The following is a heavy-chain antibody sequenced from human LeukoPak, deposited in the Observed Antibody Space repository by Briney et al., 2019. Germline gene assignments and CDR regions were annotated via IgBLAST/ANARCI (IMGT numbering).Heavy chain of an antibody. J-gene: IGHJ4*02. Sequence: PGGSLRLSCAASGFTFSSYAMSWVRQAPGKGLEWVSAISCSGGSTYYADSVKGRFTISRDNSKNTLYLQMNSLRAEDTAVYYCANLEGSGLSFDYWGQGTLVTVSS. CDR2: ISCSGGST. D-gene: IGHD5-12*01. CDR3: ANLEGSGLSFDY. CDR1: GFTFSSYA. V-gene: IGHV3-23*01.